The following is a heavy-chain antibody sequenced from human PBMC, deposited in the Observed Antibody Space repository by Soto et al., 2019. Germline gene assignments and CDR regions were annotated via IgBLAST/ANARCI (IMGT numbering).Heavy chain of an antibody. CDR3: ARSDYYDSDRFDY. D-gene: IGHD3-22*01. J-gene: IGHJ4*02. Sequence: GGSLRLSCAASGFTFSSYWMSWVRQAPGKGLEWVANIKQDGSEKYYVDSVKGRFTISRDNAKNSLYLQMNSLRAEDTAVCYCARSDYYDSDRFDYWGQGTLVTVSS. CDR2: IKQDGSEK. V-gene: IGHV3-7*05. CDR1: GFTFSSYW.